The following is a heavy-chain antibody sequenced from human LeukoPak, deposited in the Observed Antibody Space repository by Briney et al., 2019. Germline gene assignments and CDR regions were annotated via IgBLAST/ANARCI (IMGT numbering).Heavy chain of an antibody. Sequence: PGGSLRLSGVASGFTFSSYEFNWVRQAPGKGLEWVSYISDSGTGIYYADSLKRRFSISRDNAKNTVYLQMNSLRDEDTAVYHCTRETLNCGGYCYDYWGQGTLARVSS. J-gene: IGHJ4*02. D-gene: IGHD2-21*01. CDR1: GFTFSSYE. CDR2: ISDSGTGI. V-gene: IGHV3-48*03. CDR3: TRETLNCGGYCYDY.